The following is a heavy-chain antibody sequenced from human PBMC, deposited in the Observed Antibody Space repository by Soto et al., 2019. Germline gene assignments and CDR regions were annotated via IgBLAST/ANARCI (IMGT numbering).Heavy chain of an antibody. V-gene: IGHV1-46*01. CDR3: ARSSKSGSYYHHYFDY. J-gene: IGHJ4*02. CDR1: GYTFTSYY. CDR2: INPSGGST. Sequence: ASVKVSCKASGYTFTSYYMHWVRQAPGQGLEWMGIINPSGGSTSYARKFQGRVTMTRDTSTSTVYMELSSLRSEDTAVYYCARSSKSGSYYHHYFDYWGQGTLVTVS. D-gene: IGHD1-26*01.